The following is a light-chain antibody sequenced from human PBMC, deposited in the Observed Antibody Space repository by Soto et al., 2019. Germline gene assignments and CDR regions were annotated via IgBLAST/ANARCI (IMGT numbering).Light chain of an antibody. CDR1: SSDVGAYNF. V-gene: IGLV2-14*03. CDR3: SSYTSSSTLV. Sequence: QSALTQPASVSGSPGQSITVSCTGTSSDVGAYNFVSWYQHPPGKAPKLMIYDVTNRPSGVSNRFSGSKSGNTASLTISGLQAEDEADYYCSSYTSSSTLVFGGGTNLIVL. J-gene: IGLJ3*02. CDR2: DVT.